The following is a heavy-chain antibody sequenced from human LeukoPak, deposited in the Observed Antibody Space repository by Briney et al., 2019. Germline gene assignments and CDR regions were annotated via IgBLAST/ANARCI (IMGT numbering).Heavy chain of an antibody. CDR1: GDGVSSNSAA. CDR2: TYYRSKWFS. CDR3: ARAHRAVAVDYFDY. Sequence: SQTLSLTCVISGDGVSSNSAAWNWIRQSPSRGLEWLGRTYYRSKWFSDYTVSMRSRVTINPDTSKNQFSLQLNSVTAADTAVYYCARAHRAVAVDYFDYWGQGTLVTVSS. D-gene: IGHD6-19*01. J-gene: IGHJ4*02. V-gene: IGHV6-1*01.